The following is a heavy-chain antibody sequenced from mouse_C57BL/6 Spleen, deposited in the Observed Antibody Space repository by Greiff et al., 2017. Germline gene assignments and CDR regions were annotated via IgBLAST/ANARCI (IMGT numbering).Heavy chain of an antibody. CDR2: IRNKANGYTT. CDR3: ASPRSSPSYWYFDV. J-gene: IGHJ1*03. V-gene: IGHV7-3*01. CDR1: GFTFTDYY. D-gene: IGHD1-1*01. Sequence: EVQLVESGGGLVQPGGSLSLSCAASGFTFTDYYMSWVRQPPGKALEWLGFIRNKANGYTTEYSASVKGRFTISRDNSQSILYLQMNALRAEDSATYYCASPRSSPSYWYFDVWGTGTTGTVSS.